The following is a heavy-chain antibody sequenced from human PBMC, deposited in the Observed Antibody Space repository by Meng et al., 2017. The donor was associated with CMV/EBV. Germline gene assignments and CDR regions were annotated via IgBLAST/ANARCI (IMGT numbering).Heavy chain of an antibody. V-gene: IGHV4-39*01. CDR3: ARQLGQKTYYFDY. J-gene: IGHJ4*02. CDR1: GGSISSSSYY. Sequence: SETLSLTCTVSGGSISSSSYYWGWIRQPPGKGLEWIGSIYYSGSTYYNPSLKSRVTISVDTSKNQFSLKLSSVTAADTAVCYCARQLGQKTYYFDYWGQGTLVTVSS. D-gene: IGHD7-27*01. CDR2: IYYSGST.